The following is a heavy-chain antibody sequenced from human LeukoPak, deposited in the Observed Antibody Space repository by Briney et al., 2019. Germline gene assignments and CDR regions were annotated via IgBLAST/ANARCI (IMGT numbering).Heavy chain of an antibody. D-gene: IGHD6-19*01. CDR2: ISYDGSNK. CDR3: ARDGGWSGVY. V-gene: IGHV3-30-3*01. CDR1: GFTFSSYA. J-gene: IGHJ4*02. Sequence: PGGSLRLSCAASGFTFSSYAMHWVRQAPGKGLEWVAVISYDGSNKYYADSVKGRFTISRDNSKNTLYLQMNSLRAEDTAVYYCARDGGWSGVYWGQGTLVTVSS.